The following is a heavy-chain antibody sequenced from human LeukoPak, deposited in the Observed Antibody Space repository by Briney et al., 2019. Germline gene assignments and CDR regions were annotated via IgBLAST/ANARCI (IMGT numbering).Heavy chain of an antibody. CDR2: IYHSGTT. J-gene: IGHJ4*02. Sequence: PSETLSLTCAVSGFSISSVYYWGWIRQPPGKGLEWIASIYHSGTTYYNPSLQSRVTMSVDTSKNQFSLKLSSVTAADTAVYYCARFGIRPYYFDYWGQGTLVTVSS. D-gene: IGHD3-16*01. V-gene: IGHV4-38-2*01. CDR3: ARFGIRPYYFDY. CDR1: GFSISSVYY.